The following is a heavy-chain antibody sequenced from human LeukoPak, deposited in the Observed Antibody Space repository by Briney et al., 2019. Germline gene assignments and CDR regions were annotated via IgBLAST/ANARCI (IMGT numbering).Heavy chain of an antibody. CDR3: ARDAAFCSSTSCYLDY. D-gene: IGHD2-2*01. J-gene: IGHJ4*02. CDR2: KSYDGSNK. Sequence: PGGSLRLSCAASGFTFSSYAMHWVRQAPGKGLEWVAVKSYDGSNKYYADSVKGRFTISRDNSKNTLYLQMNSLRAEDTAVYYCARDAAFCSSTSCYLDYWGQGTLVTVSS. CDR1: GFTFSSYA. V-gene: IGHV3-30*01.